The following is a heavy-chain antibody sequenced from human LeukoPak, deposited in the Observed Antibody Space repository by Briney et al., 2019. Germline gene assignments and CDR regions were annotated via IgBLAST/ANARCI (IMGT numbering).Heavy chain of an antibody. Sequence: PSETLSLTCAVYGGSFSGYYWSCIRQPPGKGLEWIGEINHSGRTNYNPSLKSRVTISVDTSKNQFSLKLSSVTAADTAVYYCARRQIFASVRDAFDIWGQGTMVTVSS. J-gene: IGHJ3*02. CDR1: GGSFSGYY. V-gene: IGHV4-34*01. CDR3: ARRQIFASVRDAFDI. D-gene: IGHD2-15*01. CDR2: INHSGRT.